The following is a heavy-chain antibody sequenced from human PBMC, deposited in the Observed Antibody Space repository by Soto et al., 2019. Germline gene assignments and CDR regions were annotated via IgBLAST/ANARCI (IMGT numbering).Heavy chain of an antibody. D-gene: IGHD6-19*01. CDR2: INAGNGNT. Sequence: QVPLVQSGAEVKKPGASVKVSCKASGYTFTSYAMHWVRQAPGQRLEWMGWINAGNGNTKYSQKFQGRVTITRDTSASTAYMELSSLRSEDTAVYYCARDRGWYSYYYGMDVWGQGTTVTVSS. CDR1: GYTFTSYA. CDR3: ARDRGWYSYYYGMDV. J-gene: IGHJ6*02. V-gene: IGHV1-3*01.